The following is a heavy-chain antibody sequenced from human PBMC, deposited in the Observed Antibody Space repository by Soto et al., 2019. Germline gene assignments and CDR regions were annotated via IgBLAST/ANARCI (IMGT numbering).Heavy chain of an antibody. Sequence: SETLSLTCAVYGGSFSGYYWSWIRQPPGKGLEWIGEINHSGSTNYNPSLKSRVTISVDTSKNQFSLKLSSVTAADTAVYYCAKGTWIQLWTVRNREYYFDYWGQGTLVTVSS. CDR2: INHSGST. J-gene: IGHJ4*02. V-gene: IGHV4-34*01. CDR3: AKGTWIQLWTVRNREYYFDY. CDR1: GGSFSGYY. D-gene: IGHD5-18*01.